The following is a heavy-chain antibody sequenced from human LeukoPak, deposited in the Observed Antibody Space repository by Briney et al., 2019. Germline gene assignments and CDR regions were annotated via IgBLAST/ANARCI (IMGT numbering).Heavy chain of an antibody. V-gene: IGHV4-34*01. D-gene: IGHD4-11*01. CDR2: INHSGST. CDR3: ARGGTVKRSYYYYGMDV. J-gene: IGHJ6*02. Sequence: SETLSLTCAVYGGSFSGHYWSWIRQPPGKGLEWIGEINHSGSTNYNPSLKSRVTISVDTSKNQFSLKLSSVTAADTAVYYCARGGTVKRSYYYYGMDVWGQGTTVTVSS. CDR1: GGSFSGHY.